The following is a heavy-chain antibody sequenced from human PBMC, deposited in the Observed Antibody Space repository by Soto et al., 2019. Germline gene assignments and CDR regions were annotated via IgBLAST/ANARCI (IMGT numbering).Heavy chain of an antibody. CDR1: GAPISGFY. J-gene: IGHJ5*02. CDR3: ARRRDGYNGVWFDP. CDR2: VYYTGST. V-gene: IGHV4-59*01. Sequence: SETLSLTCTVSGAPISGFYWSWIRQPPGKELEWIGHVYYTGSTNYNSALKSRVTISLDTSKNQFSLSLSSVTTADTAVYYCARRRDGYNGVWFDPWVQGTLVTVSS. D-gene: IGHD5-12*01.